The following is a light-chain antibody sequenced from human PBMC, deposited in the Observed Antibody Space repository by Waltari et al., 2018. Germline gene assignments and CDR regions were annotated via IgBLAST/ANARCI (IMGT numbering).Light chain of an antibody. J-gene: IGKJ4*01. V-gene: IGKV4-1*01. CDR1: QSLLFTSNNKNY. CDR3: QQYYNTPLT. CDR2: WAS. Sequence: DIVMTQSPDSLAVSLGERATINCRSSQSLLFTSNNKNYLSWYQKKAGQPPRLLLYWASTRESGVPIRFSGGGSGTEFTLIISSLQAEDVAVYYCQQYYNTPLTFGGGTKVDI.